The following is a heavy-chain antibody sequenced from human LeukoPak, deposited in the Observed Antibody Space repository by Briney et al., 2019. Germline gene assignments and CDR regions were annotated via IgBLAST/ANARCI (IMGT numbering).Heavy chain of an antibody. D-gene: IGHD5-18*01. CDR3: AKGGIQLWFYFYFDY. CDR1: GFTFHSYV. CDR2: ISYDGSNI. Sequence: GESLTLLCAASGFTFHSYVMLWLRQAPGKGLAGVEVISYDGSNIYYADSVKGRFTISRDNSKNTLYLQMNSLRAEDTAVYYCAKGGIQLWFYFYFDYWGQGTLVTVSS. J-gene: IGHJ4*02. V-gene: IGHV3-30*18.